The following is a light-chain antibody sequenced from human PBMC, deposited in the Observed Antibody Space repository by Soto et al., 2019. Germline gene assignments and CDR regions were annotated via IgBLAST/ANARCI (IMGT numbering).Light chain of an antibody. CDR1: QSVSSY. Sequence: EIVLTQSPATLSLSPGERATLSCRASQSVSSYLAWYQQKPGQAPRLLIYDASNRATGIPARFSGSGSGTDCTLTISSLEPEDFAVYYCQQRSNWPRGYTFGQGTKLEIK. CDR2: DAS. CDR3: QQRSNWPRGYT. V-gene: IGKV3-11*01. J-gene: IGKJ2*01.